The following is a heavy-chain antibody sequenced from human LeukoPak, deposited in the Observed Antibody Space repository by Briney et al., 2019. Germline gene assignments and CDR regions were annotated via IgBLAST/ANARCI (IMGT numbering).Heavy chain of an antibody. CDR2: INPNSGGT. J-gene: IGHJ4*02. V-gene: IGHV1-2*02. CDR1: GYTFTGYY. D-gene: IGHD3-10*01. CDR3: ARVYYGSGSYSLFDY. Sequence: ASVKVSCKASGYTFTGYYMHWVRQAPGQGLEWMGWINPNSGGTNYAQKFQGRVTMTRDTSISTAYMELSRLRSDDTAVYYCARVYYGSGSYSLFDYWGQGTLVTVSS.